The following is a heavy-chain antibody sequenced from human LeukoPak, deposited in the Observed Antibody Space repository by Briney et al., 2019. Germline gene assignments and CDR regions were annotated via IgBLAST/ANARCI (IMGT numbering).Heavy chain of an antibody. D-gene: IGHD5-12*01. CDR2: IYSGGST. J-gene: IGHJ4*02. Sequence: GGSLRLSCAASGFTVSSNYMSWVRQAPGKGLEWVSVIYSGGSTYYADSVKGRFTISRDNSKNTLYPQMNSLRAEDTAVYCCARGRGYSGYDHFDYWGQGTLVTVSS. V-gene: IGHV3-53*01. CDR1: GFTVSSNY. CDR3: ARGRGYSGYDHFDY.